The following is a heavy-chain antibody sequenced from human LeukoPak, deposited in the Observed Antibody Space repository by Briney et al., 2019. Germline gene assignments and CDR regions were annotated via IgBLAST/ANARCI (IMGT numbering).Heavy chain of an antibody. CDR3: ARGPGGYYMDV. CDR2: INHSGST. CDR1: GGSFSGYY. D-gene: IGHD3-16*01. Sequence: SETLSLTCAVYGGSFSGYYWSWIRQPPGKGLEWIGEINHSGSTNYNLSLKSRVTISVDTSKNQFSLKLSSVTAADTAVYYCARGPGGYYMDVWGKGTTVTVSS. J-gene: IGHJ6*03. V-gene: IGHV4-34*01.